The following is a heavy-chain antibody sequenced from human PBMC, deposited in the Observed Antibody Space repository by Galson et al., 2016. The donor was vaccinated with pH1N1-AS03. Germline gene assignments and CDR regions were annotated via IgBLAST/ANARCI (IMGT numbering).Heavy chain of an antibody. CDR2: ISGSGGST. CDR3: AKTPYGDYEGAYFDY. D-gene: IGHD4-17*01. CDR1: GFTFNSYA. J-gene: IGHJ4*02. V-gene: IGHV3-23*01. Sequence: SLRLSCAASGFTFNSYAMTWVRQAPGKGLEWVSTISGSGGSTYYADSVKGRFTISKDNSKNTLNRQMNSLRADDTAVYYCAKTPYGDYEGAYFDYWGQGTLVTVSS.